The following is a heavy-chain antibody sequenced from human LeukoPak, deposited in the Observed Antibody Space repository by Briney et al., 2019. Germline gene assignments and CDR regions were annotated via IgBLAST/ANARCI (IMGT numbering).Heavy chain of an antibody. CDR2: IYYSGST. Sequence: SETLSPTCTVSGGSISSYYWSWIRQPPGKGLEWIGYIYYSGSTNYNPSLKSRVTISVDTSKNQFSLKLSSVTAADTAVYYCARVCRPYGSGSYYMDVWGQGTTVTVSS. D-gene: IGHD3-10*01. CDR3: ARVCRPYGSGSYYMDV. V-gene: IGHV4-59*01. J-gene: IGHJ6*02. CDR1: GGSISSYY.